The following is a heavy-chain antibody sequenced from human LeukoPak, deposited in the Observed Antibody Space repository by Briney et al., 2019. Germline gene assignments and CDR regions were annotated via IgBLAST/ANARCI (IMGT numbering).Heavy chain of an antibody. J-gene: IGHJ5*02. CDR3: ARDQGGATSDP. D-gene: IGHD1-26*01. CDR2: INTDNGNT. CDR1: GYTFTSYG. Sequence: ASVKVSCKASGYTFTSYGISWVRQAPGQGLEWMGWINTDNGNTNYAQKLQGRVTMTTDTSTSTAYMELRTLRSDDTAVYYCARDQGGATSDPWGQGTLVTVSS. V-gene: IGHV1-18*01.